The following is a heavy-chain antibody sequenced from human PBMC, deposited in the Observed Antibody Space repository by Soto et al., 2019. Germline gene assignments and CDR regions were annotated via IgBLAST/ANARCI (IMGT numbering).Heavy chain of an antibody. CDR3: ARDERDYGDIFDY. V-gene: IGHV3-21*01. Sequence: GGSLRLSCAASGFTFSSYSMNWVRQAPGKGLEWVSSISSSSSYIYYADSVKGRFTISRDNAKNSLYLQMNSLRAEDTAVYYCARDERDYGDIFDYWGQGTLVTVSS. CDR2: ISSSSSYI. J-gene: IGHJ4*02. CDR1: GFTFSSYS. D-gene: IGHD4-17*01.